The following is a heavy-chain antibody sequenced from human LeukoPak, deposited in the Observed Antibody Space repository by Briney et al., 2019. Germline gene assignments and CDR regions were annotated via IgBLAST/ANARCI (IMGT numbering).Heavy chain of an antibody. D-gene: IGHD5-12*01. Sequence: GGSLRLSCAASGFTFSRFAMHWVRQAPGKGLEWVAVISYDGSFKYYADSVKGRFTISRDNSKNTLYLQMNSLRTEDTAVYSCARDLGYSGSDPRPIDYWGQGTLVTVSS. V-gene: IGHV3-30*04. J-gene: IGHJ4*02. CDR1: GFTFSRFA. CDR2: ISYDGSFK. CDR3: ARDLGYSGSDPRPIDY.